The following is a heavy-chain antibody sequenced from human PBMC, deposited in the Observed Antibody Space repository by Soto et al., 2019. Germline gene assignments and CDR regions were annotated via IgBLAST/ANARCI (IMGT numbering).Heavy chain of an antibody. Sequence: QITLKESGPTLVKPTQTLTLTCTFSGFSLTTSGVGVGWIRQPPGKALEWLALIYWNGDERYSPSLKNRLTITKDTSKNQVVLKMTNMDPVDTATYYCAHSLIMGGLHRTFDPWGQGTLVTVSS. D-gene: IGHD2-15*01. CDR3: AHSLIMGGLHRTFDP. J-gene: IGHJ5*02. V-gene: IGHV2-5*01. CDR1: GFSLTTSGVG. CDR2: IYWNGDE.